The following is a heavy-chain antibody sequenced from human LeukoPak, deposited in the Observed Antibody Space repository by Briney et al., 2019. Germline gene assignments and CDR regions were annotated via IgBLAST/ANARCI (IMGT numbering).Heavy chain of an antibody. V-gene: IGHV7-4-1*02. CDR3: ARLQAAAGTRVLDY. Sequence: GASVKVSCKASGYTFNNYAMNWVRQAPGQGLEWMGWINTNTGNPTYAQGFTGRFVFSLDTSVSTAYLQISSLKAEDTAVYYCARLQAAAGTRVLDYWGQGTLVTVSS. CDR2: INTNTGNP. CDR1: GYTFNNYA. J-gene: IGHJ4*02. D-gene: IGHD6-13*01.